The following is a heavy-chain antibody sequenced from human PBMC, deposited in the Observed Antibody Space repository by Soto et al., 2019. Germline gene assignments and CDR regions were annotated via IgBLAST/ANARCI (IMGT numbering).Heavy chain of an antibody. J-gene: IGHJ3*02. Sequence: QITLKESGPTLVKPTQTLTLTCTFSGFSLSTRGAGVGWIRQPPGKALEWLALIYWDDDKRYSPSLKSRLTITKDTSKNQVDLTMTTMDPVDTATYYCAHSPLADYVWGRYRPLRAFDIWGQGTMVTVSS. CDR2: IYWDDDK. CDR3: AHSPLADYVWGRYRPLRAFDI. CDR1: GFSLSTRGAG. D-gene: IGHD3-16*02. V-gene: IGHV2-5*02.